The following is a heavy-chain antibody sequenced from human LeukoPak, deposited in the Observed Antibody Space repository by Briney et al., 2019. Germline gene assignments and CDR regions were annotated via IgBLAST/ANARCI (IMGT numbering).Heavy chain of an antibody. Sequence: PGGSLRLSCVDSGFTFSSHWMSWVRQAPGKGLEWVANINQGEGEKYYVDSVKGRFTISRDNAEKSLFLQMNSLRAEDTAVYYCARGRFIAGTTAYYFDYWGQGTLVTVSS. V-gene: IGHV3-7*03. CDR2: INQGEGEK. J-gene: IGHJ4*02. D-gene: IGHD1-26*01. CDR1: GFTFSSHW. CDR3: ARGRFIAGTTAYYFDY.